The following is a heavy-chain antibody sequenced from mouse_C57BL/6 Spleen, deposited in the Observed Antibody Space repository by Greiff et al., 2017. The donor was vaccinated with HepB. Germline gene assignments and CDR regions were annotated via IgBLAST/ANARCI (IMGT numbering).Heavy chain of an antibody. D-gene: IGHD2-2*01. Sequence: EVQLQQSGPELVKPGASVKISCKASGYTFTDYYMNWVKQSHGKSLEWIGDINPNNGGTSYNQKFKGKATLTVDKSSSTAYMELRSLTSEDSAVYYCAGYYGYEYWYFDVWGTGTTVTVSS. J-gene: IGHJ1*03. V-gene: IGHV1-26*01. CDR1: GYTFTDYY. CDR2: INPNNGGT. CDR3: AGYYGYEYWYFDV.